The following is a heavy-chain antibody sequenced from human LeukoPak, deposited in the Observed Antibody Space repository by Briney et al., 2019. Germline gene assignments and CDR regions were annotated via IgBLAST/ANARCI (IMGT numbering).Heavy chain of an antibody. CDR1: GFTFSRFW. Sequence: GGSLRLSCAASGFTFSRFWMSWVRQAPGKGLEWVANIKQDGSEIHYVDSVKGRFTISRDNAKNSVYLQMNSLRAEGTAIYYCAKEATITAYNFDYWGQGTLVTVSS. CDR2: IKQDGSEI. V-gene: IGHV3-7*01. D-gene: IGHD5-24*01. J-gene: IGHJ4*02. CDR3: AKEATITAYNFDY.